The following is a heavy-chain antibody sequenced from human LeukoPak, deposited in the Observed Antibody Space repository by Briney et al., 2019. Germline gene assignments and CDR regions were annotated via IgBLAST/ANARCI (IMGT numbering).Heavy chain of an antibody. CDR1: GSTFTSYD. J-gene: IGHJ4*02. Sequence: ASVKVSCTASGSTFTSYDINWVRQATGQGLEWMGWMNPNSGNTGYAQKFQGRVTMTRNTSITTAYMDLSSLRSEDTAVYYCARGSSYYGGNSGGLDYWGQGTQVTVSS. V-gene: IGHV1-8*01. CDR3: ARGSSYYGGNSGGLDY. D-gene: IGHD4-23*01. CDR2: MNPNSGNT.